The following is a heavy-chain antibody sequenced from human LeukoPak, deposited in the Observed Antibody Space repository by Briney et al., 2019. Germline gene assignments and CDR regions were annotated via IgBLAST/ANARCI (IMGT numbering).Heavy chain of an antibody. J-gene: IGHJ6*02. CDR2: ISSSSSYI. CDR3: ARGYSNYVYYYYGMDV. Sequence: TGGSLRLSCAASGFTFSSYSMNWVRQAPGKGVEGVSSISSSSSYIYYADSVKGRFTISRDNAKNSLYLQMNSLRAEDTAVYYCARGYSNYVYYYYGMDVWGQGTTVTVSS. V-gene: IGHV3-21*01. D-gene: IGHD4-11*01. CDR1: GFTFSSYS.